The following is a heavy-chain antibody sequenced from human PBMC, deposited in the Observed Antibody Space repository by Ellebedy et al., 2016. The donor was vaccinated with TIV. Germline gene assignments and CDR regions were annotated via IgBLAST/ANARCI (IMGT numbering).Heavy chain of an antibody. D-gene: IGHD1-14*01. CDR1: GLVFSDYC. V-gene: IGHV3-7*03. Sequence: GESLKISCAASGLVFSDYCMTWLRLSPGKGPEWVPTIASDGIEKSYADSVKGRFTVSRDNTENSMYLQMNSLRADDTGVYYCARGGRKTSYFWQYWGQGTPLTVSP. CDR2: IASDGIEK. CDR3: ARGGRKTSYFWQY. J-gene: IGHJ4*02.